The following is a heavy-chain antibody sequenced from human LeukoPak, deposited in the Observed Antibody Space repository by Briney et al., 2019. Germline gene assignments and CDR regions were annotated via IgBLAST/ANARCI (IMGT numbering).Heavy chain of an antibody. J-gene: IGHJ5*02. CDR1: GGTFSSYA. CDR2: IIPIFGTA. CDR3: ASTYSGSYEGFDP. Sequence: SVKVSCKASGGTFSSYAISWVRQAPGQGLEWMGGIIPIFGTANYAQKFQGRVTITADESTSTAYMELSSLRSEDTAVYYCASTYSGSYEGFDPWGQGTLVTVSS. V-gene: IGHV1-69*13. D-gene: IGHD1-26*01.